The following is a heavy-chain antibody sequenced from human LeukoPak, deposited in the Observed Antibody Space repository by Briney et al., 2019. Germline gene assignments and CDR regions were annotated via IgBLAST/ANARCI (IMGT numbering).Heavy chain of an antibody. Sequence: ASVKVSCKASGYTFTSYDINWVRQATGQGLEWMGWMNPNSGNTGYAQKFQGRVTITRNTSISTAYMELSSLRSEDTAVYYCARNAMLYYYMDVWGKGTTVTVSS. CDR1: GYTFTSYD. V-gene: IGHV1-8*03. J-gene: IGHJ6*03. CDR3: ARNAMLYYYMDV. D-gene: IGHD2-2*01. CDR2: MNPNSGNT.